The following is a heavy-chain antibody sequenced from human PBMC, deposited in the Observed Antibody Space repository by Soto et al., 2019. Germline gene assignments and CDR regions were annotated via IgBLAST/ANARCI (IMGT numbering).Heavy chain of an antibody. CDR2: ISWNSGSI. D-gene: IGHD2-15*01. V-gene: IGHV3-9*01. Sequence: EVQLVESGGGLVQPGRSLRLSCAASGFTFDDYAMHWVRQAPGKGLEWVSGISWNSGSIGYADSVKGRFTISRDNAKNSLYLQMNSLRAEDTALYYCAKGDCSGGSCYFDYFDYWGQGNLVTVSS. CDR3: AKGDCSGGSCYFDYFDY. CDR1: GFTFDDYA. J-gene: IGHJ4*02.